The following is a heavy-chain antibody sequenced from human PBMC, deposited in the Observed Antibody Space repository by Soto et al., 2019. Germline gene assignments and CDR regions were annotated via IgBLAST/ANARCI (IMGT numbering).Heavy chain of an antibody. CDR3: ARVKLRYSYGSPLDY. CDR2: IIPIFGTA. D-gene: IGHD5-18*01. V-gene: IGHV1-69*13. CDR1: GGTFSSYA. J-gene: IGHJ4*02. Sequence: SVEVSCKASGGTFSSYAISWVRQAPGQGLEWMGGIIPIFGTANYAQKFQGRVTITADESTSTAYMELSGLRSEDTSVYYCARVKLRYSYGSPLDYWGQGTLVTVSS.